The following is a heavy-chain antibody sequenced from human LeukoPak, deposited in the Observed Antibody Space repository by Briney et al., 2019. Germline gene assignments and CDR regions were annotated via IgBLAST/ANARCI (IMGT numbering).Heavy chain of an antibody. V-gene: IGHV4-59*01. CDR3: ARDLQFGEIDY. J-gene: IGHJ4*02. D-gene: IGHD3-10*01. Sequence: NPSETLSLTCAVYGGSFSGYYWSWIRQPPGKGLEWIGYIYYSGSTNYNPSLKSRVTISVDTSKNQFSLKLSSVTAADTAVYYCARDLQFGEIDYWGQGTLVTVSP. CDR1: GGSFSGYY. CDR2: IYYSGST.